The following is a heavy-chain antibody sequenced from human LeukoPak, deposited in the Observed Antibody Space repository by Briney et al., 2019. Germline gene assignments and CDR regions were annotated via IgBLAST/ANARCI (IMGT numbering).Heavy chain of an antibody. D-gene: IGHD3-3*01. CDR2: IYHNGFT. Sequence: SETLSLTCTVSGDSISSLNHYWGWIRQPPGKGPEWIGTIYHNGFTYYNPSLKSRVTISVDTSKNQFSLKLSSVTAADTAVYYCARLDDFWSGYAFFDSWGQGTLVTVSS. CDR3: ARLDDFWSGYAFFDS. CDR1: GDSISSLNHY. V-gene: IGHV4-39*01. J-gene: IGHJ4*02.